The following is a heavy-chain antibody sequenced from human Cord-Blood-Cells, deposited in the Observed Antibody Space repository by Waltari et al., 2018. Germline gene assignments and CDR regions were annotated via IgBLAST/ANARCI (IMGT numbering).Heavy chain of an antibody. CDR1: GYTFTGYY. CDR3: AREPKPYYYYYYYMDV. J-gene: IGHJ6*03. CDR2: MNPNSGGT. Sequence: QVQLVQSGAEVKKPGASVKVSCKASGYTFTGYYMHWVRRAPGQGLEWMGWMNPNSGGTNYAQKFQGRVTMTRDTSISTAYMELSRLRSDDTAVYYCAREPKPYYYYYYYMDVWGKGTTVTVSS. V-gene: IGHV1-2*02.